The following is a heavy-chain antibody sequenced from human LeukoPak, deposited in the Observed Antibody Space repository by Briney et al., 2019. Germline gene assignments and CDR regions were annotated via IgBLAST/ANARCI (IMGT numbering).Heavy chain of an antibody. CDR3: AREQADIVVVVAATNDAFDI. CDR2: INHSGST. J-gene: IGHJ3*02. Sequence: PSETLSLTCTVSGGSISSYYWSWIRQPPGKGLEWIGEINHSGSTNYNPSLKSRVTISVDTSKNQFSLKLSSVTAADTAVYYCAREQADIVVVVAATNDAFDIWGQGTMVTVSS. D-gene: IGHD2-15*01. CDR1: GGSISSYY. V-gene: IGHV4-34*01.